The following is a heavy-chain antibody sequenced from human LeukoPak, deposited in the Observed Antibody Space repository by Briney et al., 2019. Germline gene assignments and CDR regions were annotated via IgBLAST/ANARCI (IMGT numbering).Heavy chain of an antibody. CDR1: GGSFSGYY. V-gene: IGHV4-34*01. D-gene: IGHD2-15*01. CDR3: ARDKCSGGSCYSHYYYYMDV. CDR2: VNHSGST. J-gene: IGHJ6*03. Sequence: SETLSLTCAVYGGSFSGYYWSWIRQPPGKGLEWIGEVNHSGSTNYNPSLKSRVTISVDTSKNQFSLKLSSVTAADTAVYYCARDKCSGGSCYSHYYYYMDVWGKGTTVTVSS.